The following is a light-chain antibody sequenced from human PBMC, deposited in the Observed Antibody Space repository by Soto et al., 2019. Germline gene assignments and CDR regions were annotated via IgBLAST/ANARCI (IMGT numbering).Light chain of an antibody. CDR3: SSYTSSSTL. V-gene: IGLV2-14*01. CDR1: SSDVGGYNY. CDR2: EVS. J-gene: IGLJ2*01. Sequence: QSALTQPASVSGSPGQSITISCTGTSSDVGGYNYVSWYQQHPGKAPKLMIYEVSNRPSGVSNRFSGSKSGNTASLTISGLQVEDEADYYCSSYTSSSTLFGGGTKLTVL.